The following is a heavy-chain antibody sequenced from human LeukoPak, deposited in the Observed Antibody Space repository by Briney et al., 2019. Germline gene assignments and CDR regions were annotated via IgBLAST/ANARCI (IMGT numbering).Heavy chain of an antibody. V-gene: IGHV3-23*01. CDR1: GFTLSSYA. CDR2: ISVSGNT. Sequence: GGSLRLSCAASGFTLSSYAMSWVRQGPGKGLEWVSAISVSGNTYHADSVKGRFTISRDSSKSTLYLQMNSLRAEDAAVYYCAKAPVTTCSGAYCYPFDYWGQGTLVTVSS. D-gene: IGHD2-15*01. CDR3: AKAPVTTCSGAYCYPFDY. J-gene: IGHJ4*02.